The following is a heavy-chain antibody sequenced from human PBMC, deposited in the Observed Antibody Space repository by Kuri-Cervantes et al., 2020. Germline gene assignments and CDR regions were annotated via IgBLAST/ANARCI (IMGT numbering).Heavy chain of an antibody. CDR2: INSDGSST. V-gene: IGHV3-74*01. Sequence: GGSLRLSCAASGFTFSSYAMHWVRQAPGKGLVWVSRINSDGSSTSYADSVKGRFTISRDNAKNTLYLQMNSLRAEDTAVYYCARGAHSSGYYPRGPDAFDIWGQGTMVTVSS. CDR1: GFTFSSYA. J-gene: IGHJ3*02. D-gene: IGHD3-22*01. CDR3: ARGAHSSGYYPRGPDAFDI.